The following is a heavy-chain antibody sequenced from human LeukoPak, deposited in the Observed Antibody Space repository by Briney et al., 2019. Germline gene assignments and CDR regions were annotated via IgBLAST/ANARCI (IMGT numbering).Heavy chain of an antibody. CDR2: IIPIFGTA. Sequence: SVKVSCKASGGTFSSYAISWVRQAPGQGLEWMGRIIPIFGTANYAQKFQGRVTITTDESTSAAYMELSSLRSEDTAVYYCARGTSGTTSLFYWGQGTLVTVSS. CDR3: ARGTSGTTSLFY. V-gene: IGHV1-69*05. D-gene: IGHD1-7*01. J-gene: IGHJ4*02. CDR1: GGTFSSYA.